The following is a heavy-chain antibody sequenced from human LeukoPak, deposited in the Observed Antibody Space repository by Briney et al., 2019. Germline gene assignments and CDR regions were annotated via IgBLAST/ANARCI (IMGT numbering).Heavy chain of an antibody. D-gene: IGHD5-18*01. CDR3: ATLHWQLWRWFDP. Sequence: SETLSLTCSVSGDSISSRDYYWGWIRQPPGRGLEWIGSIYYSGSTYYNPSLKSRVTISVDTSKNQFSLKLSSVTAADTAVYYCATLHWQLWRWFDPCGQGTLVTVSS. CDR1: GDSISSRDYY. J-gene: IGHJ5*02. V-gene: IGHV4-39*07. CDR2: IYYSGST.